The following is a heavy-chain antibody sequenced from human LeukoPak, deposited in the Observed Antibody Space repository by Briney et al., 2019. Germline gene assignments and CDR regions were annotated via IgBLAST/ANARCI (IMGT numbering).Heavy chain of an antibody. CDR3: ARGTDNVY. D-gene: IGHD1-14*01. J-gene: IGHJ4*02. Sequence: PGGSLRLSCAASGFTFSAFWMTWVRQAPGKGLEWVASIKEDGSEKFYVDSVKGRFTISRDNAKKSLYLQMNSLTAEDAAVYYCARGTDNVYWGQGTLVTVSS. CDR2: IKEDGSEK. V-gene: IGHV3-7*04. CDR1: GFTFSAFW.